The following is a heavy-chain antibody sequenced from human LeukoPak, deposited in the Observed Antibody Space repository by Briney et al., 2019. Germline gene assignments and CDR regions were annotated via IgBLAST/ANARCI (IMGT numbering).Heavy chain of an antibody. D-gene: IGHD3-3*01. CDR3: ARSSPGGYDFWSGYPLRYYFDY. CDR1: GYTFTSYD. CDR2: MNPNSGNT. J-gene: IGHJ4*02. V-gene: IGHV1-8*01. Sequence: ASVKVSCKASGYTFTSYDINWLRQATGQGLEWMGWMNPNSGNTGYAQKFQGRVTMTRNTSISTAYMELSSLRSEDTAVYYCARSSPGGYDFWSGYPLRYYFDYWGQGTLVTVSS.